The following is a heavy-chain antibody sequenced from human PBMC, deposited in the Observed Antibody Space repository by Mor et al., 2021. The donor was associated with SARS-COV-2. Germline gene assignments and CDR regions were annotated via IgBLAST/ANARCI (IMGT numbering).Heavy chain of an antibody. Sequence: SYISGSSNKIYYADSVKGRFTISRDNAKNSLYLQMNSLRAEDTAVYYCVRRDQYDTSGYSYWGQGTLVTVSS. CDR2: ISGSSNKI. V-gene: IGHV3-48*01. D-gene: IGHD3-22*01. CDR3: VRRDQYDTSGYSY. J-gene: IGHJ1*01.